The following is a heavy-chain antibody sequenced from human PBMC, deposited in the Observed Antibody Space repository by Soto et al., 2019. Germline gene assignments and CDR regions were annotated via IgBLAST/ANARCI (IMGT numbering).Heavy chain of an antibody. CDR3: AKRSTIVPGAIEFDY. V-gene: IGHV4-31*03. J-gene: IGHJ4*02. CDR1: GGSISSGGYY. CDR2: IYYSGST. Sequence: TLSLTCTVSGGSISSGGYYWSWIRQHPGKGLEWIGYIYYSGSTYYNPSLKSRVTISVDTSKNQFSLKLSSVTAEDTAVYYCAKRSTIVPGAIEFDYWGQGTLVTVSS. D-gene: IGHD1-26*01.